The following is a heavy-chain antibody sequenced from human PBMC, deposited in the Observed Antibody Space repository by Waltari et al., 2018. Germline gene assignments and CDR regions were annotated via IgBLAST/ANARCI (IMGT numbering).Heavy chain of an antibody. J-gene: IGHJ4*02. V-gene: IGHV3-30*02. D-gene: IGHD3-3*02. CDR3: AKGGSRETLAVF. Sequence: QVQLVESGGGVVQPGGSLRISCAASGFSFSSYGMHWVRQAPGKGLGWVAFIPFDRNNTYYADSVKGRFTVSRDNSKNTLFLQMTSLRVSDTAVYHCAKGGSRETLAVFWGQGTLVTVSS. CDR1: GFSFSSYG. CDR2: IPFDRNNT.